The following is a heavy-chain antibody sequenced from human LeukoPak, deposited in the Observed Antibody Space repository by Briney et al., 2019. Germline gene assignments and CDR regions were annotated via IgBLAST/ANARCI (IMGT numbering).Heavy chain of an antibody. V-gene: IGHV1-3*01. D-gene: IGHD3-9*01. CDR2: INAGNGNT. CDR1: GYTFTSYA. Sequence: ASVKVSCKASGYTFTSYAMHWVRQAPGQRLEWMGWINAGNGNTKYSQKFQGRVTITRDTSASTAYMELSSLRSEDTAVYYCARDRSYYDILTGDKHFDYWDQGTLVTVSS. CDR3: ARDRSYYDILTGDKHFDY. J-gene: IGHJ4*02.